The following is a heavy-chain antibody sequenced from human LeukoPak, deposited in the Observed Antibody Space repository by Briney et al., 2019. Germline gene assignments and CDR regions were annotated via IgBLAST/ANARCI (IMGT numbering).Heavy chain of an antibody. D-gene: IGHD3-10*01. J-gene: IGHJ6*03. Sequence: SETLSLTCTVSGDPISNNTYYWGWIRQPPGKGLEWIGSIYSRGSTYYNPSLKSRVTISVDTSKNQFSLKLSSVTAADTAVYYCARERHYYGSGRQYYMDVWGKGTTVTVSS. V-gene: IGHV4-39*07. CDR3: ARERHYYGSGRQYYMDV. CDR1: GDPISNNTYY. CDR2: IYSRGST.